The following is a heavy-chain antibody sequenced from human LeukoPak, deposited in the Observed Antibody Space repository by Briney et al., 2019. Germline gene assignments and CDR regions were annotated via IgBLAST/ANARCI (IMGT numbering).Heavy chain of an antibody. CDR2: ISSSSSYI. V-gene: IGHV3-21*01. Sequence: GGSLRLSCAASGFTFSSYWMNWVRQAPGKGLEWVSSISSSSSYIYYADSVKGRFTISRDNAKNSLYLQMNSLRAEDTAVYYCARSSPSSWYHLRAYFDYWGQGTLVTVSS. CDR3: ARSSPSSWYHLRAYFDY. D-gene: IGHD6-13*01. J-gene: IGHJ4*02. CDR1: GFTFSSYW.